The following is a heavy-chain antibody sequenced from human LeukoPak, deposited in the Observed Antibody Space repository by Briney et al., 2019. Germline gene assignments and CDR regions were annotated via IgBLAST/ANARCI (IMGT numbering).Heavy chain of an antibody. V-gene: IGHV1-18*01. Sequence: GASVKVSCKASGYTFTSYGISWVRQAPGQGLEWMGWISAYNGNTNYAQKLQGRVTMTTDTSTSTAYMELRSLRSDDTAVYYCARASGGYCSGGSCYSTNYYFDYWGQGTLVTVSS. CDR2: ISAYNGNT. CDR1: GYTFTSYG. D-gene: IGHD2-15*01. CDR3: ARASGGYCSGGSCYSTNYYFDY. J-gene: IGHJ4*02.